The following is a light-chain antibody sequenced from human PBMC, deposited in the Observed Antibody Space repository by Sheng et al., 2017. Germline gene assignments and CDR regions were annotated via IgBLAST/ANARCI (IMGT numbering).Light chain of an antibody. CDR3: QQYNSFSSLT. Sequence: DIQMTQSPSSLSASVGDRVTITCQASQDINKYLNWYQQKPGKAPKLLIYDASTLETGVPSRFSGSGSGTEFILTISSLQPDDFATYYCQQYNSFSSLTFGGGTKVEI. CDR1: QDINKY. CDR2: DAS. J-gene: IGKJ4*01. V-gene: IGKV1-33*01.